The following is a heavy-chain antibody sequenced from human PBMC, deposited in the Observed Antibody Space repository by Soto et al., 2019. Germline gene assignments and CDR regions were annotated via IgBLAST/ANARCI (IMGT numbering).Heavy chain of an antibody. J-gene: IGHJ4*01. CDR3: ARCHFTGCPSGVWSLVDTHDLYC. V-gene: IGHV1-2*04. CDR1: GYSFTDYH. D-gene: IGHD2-8*01. Sequence: GSAVKVSCKASGYSFTDYHIHWVRQAPGQGLEWLGRINPKSGGTSTAQKFQGWVTMTTDTSISTASMELTRLTSDVTAIYYCARCHFTGCPSGVWSLVDTHDLYCWG. CDR2: INPKSGGT.